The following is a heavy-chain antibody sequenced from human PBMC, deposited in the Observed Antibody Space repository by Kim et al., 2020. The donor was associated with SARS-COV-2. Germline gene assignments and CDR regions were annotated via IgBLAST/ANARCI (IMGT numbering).Heavy chain of an antibody. D-gene: IGHD3-10*01. J-gene: IGHJ4*02. CDR2: IYYSGST. CDR1: GGSISSGGYY. V-gene: IGHV4-31*03. Sequence: SETLSLTCTVSGGSISSGGYYWSWIRQHPGKGLEWLWYIYYSGSTYYNPSLKSRVTISVDTSKNHFSLKLSSVTAADTAVYYCARVSLYGSGSYFWVDYWGQGTLVTVSS. CDR3: ARVSLYGSGSYFWVDY.